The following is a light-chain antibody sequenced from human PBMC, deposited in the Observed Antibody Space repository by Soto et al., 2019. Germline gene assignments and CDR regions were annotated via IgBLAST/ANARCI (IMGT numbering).Light chain of an antibody. CDR3: QQYYSSSPT. J-gene: IGKJ1*01. V-gene: IGKV1-5*01. CDR2: DAS. Sequence: DIQMTQSPSTLSASVGDRVSITCRASQSIDIFLAWYQQKPGKAPKLLIYDASTLESGVPLRFSGSGSGTEFTLTIISLQPDDFGSYYCQQYYSSSPTFGQGTKVEIK. CDR1: QSIDIF.